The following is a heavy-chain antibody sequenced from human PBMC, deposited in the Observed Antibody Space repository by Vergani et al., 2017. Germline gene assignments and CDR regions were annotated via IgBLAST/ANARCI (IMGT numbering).Heavy chain of an antibody. Sequence: QVQLVQSGAEVGKPGASVKISCKASGYTFTAYYIHWVRQAPEQGLEWVGVISPDVFSTFYAQKFQGRVTITRDTSTSTVYVEVTSLRSDDTAVYYCARHAVGMGTTGHLDYWGQGTLVIVSS. CDR3: ARHAVGMGTTGHLDY. CDR1: GYTFTAYY. J-gene: IGHJ4*02. D-gene: IGHD1-1*01. CDR2: ISPDVFST. V-gene: IGHV1-46*01.